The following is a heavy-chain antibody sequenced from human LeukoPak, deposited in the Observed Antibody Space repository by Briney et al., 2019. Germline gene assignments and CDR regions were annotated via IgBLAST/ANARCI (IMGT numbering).Heavy chain of an antibody. CDR1: GVTFSSYS. CDR2: ISSSSYI. V-gene: IGHV3-21*01. D-gene: IGHD3-10*01. J-gene: IGHJ4*02. Sequence: GGSLRLSCAASGVTFSSYSMNWVRQAPGQGLEWVSSISSSSYIYYADSVKGRFTISRDNAKNSLYLQMNSLRAEDTAVYYCARGVCLWFGELQFDYWGQGTLVTVSP. CDR3: ARGVCLWFGELQFDY.